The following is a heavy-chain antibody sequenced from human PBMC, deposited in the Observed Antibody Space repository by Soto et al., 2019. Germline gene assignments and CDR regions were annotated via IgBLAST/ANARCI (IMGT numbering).Heavy chain of an antibody. Sequence: SETLSLTCTVSGGSISSGDYYWSWIRQPPGKGLEWIGYIYYSGSTYYNPSLKSRVTISVDTSKNQFSLKLSSVTAADTAVYYCARESRRYYDTEPRNYYYYLMDVWGQGTTVTVSS. CDR1: GGSISSGDYY. CDR2: IYYSGST. D-gene: IGHD3-22*01. V-gene: IGHV4-30-4*01. CDR3: ARESRRYYDTEPRNYYYYLMDV. J-gene: IGHJ6*02.